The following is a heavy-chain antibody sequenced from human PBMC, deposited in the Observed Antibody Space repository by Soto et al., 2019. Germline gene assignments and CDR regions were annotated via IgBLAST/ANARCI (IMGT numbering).Heavy chain of an antibody. D-gene: IGHD3-3*01. Sequence: PSETLSLTCTVSGGSVSSGSYYWSWIRQPPGKGLEWIGYIYYSGSTNYNPSLKSRVTISVDTSKNQFSLKLSSVTAADTAVYYCARESITIFGVVMGFDYWGQGTLVTVSS. CDR1: GGSVSSGSYY. CDR2: IYYSGST. J-gene: IGHJ4*02. V-gene: IGHV4-61*01. CDR3: ARESITIFGVVMGFDY.